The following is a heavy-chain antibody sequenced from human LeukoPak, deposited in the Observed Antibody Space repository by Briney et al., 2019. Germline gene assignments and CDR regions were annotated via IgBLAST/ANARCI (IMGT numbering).Heavy chain of an antibody. CDR3: ARDKANYYDSSDHYLYFDL. D-gene: IGHD3-22*01. Sequence: GGSPRLSCAASGFTFSSYAMHWVRQAPGKGLEWVAVISYDGSNKYYADSVKGRFTISRDNSKNTLYLQMNSLRAEDTAVYYCARDKANYYDSSDHYLYFDLWGRGTLVTVSS. V-gene: IGHV3-30*01. CDR1: GFTFSSYA. J-gene: IGHJ2*01. CDR2: ISYDGSNK.